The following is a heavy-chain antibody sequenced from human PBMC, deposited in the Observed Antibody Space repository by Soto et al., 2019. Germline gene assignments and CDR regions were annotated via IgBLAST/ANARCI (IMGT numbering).Heavy chain of an antibody. CDR1: GFTFSSYG. CDR2: ISYDGSNK. J-gene: IGHJ6*03. V-gene: IGHV3-30*18. D-gene: IGHD6-19*01. CDR3: AKEGSSGWTGYYYYYYYMDV. Sequence: GGSLRLSCAASGFTFSSYGMHWVRQAPGKGLEWVAVISYDGSNKYYADSVKGRFTISRDNSRNTLYLQMNSLRAEDTAVYYFAKEGSSGWTGYYYYYYYMDVWGKGTTVTVSS.